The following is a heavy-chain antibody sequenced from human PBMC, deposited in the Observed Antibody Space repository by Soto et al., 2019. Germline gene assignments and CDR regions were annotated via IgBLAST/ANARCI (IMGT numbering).Heavy chain of an antibody. V-gene: IGHV4-4*07. CDR3: VRDGTKTLRDWFDP. Sequence: SETLSLTCTVSCASISGYYWSWIRKSAGKGLEWIGRIYATGTTDYNPSLKSRGMMSVDTSKKQFSLKLRSVTAADTAVYYCVRDGTKTLRDWFDPWGQGISVTVSS. D-gene: IGHD1-1*01. CDR2: IYATGTT. CDR1: CASISGYY. J-gene: IGHJ5*02.